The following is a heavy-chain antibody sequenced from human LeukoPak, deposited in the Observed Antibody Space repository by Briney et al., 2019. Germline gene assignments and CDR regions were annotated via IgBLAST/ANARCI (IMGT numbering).Heavy chain of an antibody. CDR1: GGSISSSTYY. CDR3: ARRLSGSYSDY. CDR2: IKSSGNS. J-gene: IGHJ4*02. Sequence: SETLSLTCTVFGGSISSSTYYWGWIRQPPGQGLEWIGTIKSSGNSHYNPSLKSRVTMSIDTSKSQFSLKLTSVTATDTAVYYCARRLSGSYSDYWGQGILVTVSS. D-gene: IGHD1-26*01. V-gene: IGHV4-39*01.